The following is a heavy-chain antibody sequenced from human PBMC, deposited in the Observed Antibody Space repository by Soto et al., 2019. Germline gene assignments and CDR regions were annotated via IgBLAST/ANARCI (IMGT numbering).Heavy chain of an antibody. V-gene: IGHV3-23*01. CDR2: ISGSGGST. CDR3: AKVRTSGWSLNWFDP. J-gene: IGHJ5*02. Sequence: LRLSCAASGFTFSSYAMSWVRQAPGKGLEWVSAISGSGGSTYYADSVKGRFTISRDNSKNTLYLQINSLRAEDTAVYYCAKVRTSGWSLNWFDPWGQGTLVTVSS. CDR1: GFTFSSYA. D-gene: IGHD6-19*01.